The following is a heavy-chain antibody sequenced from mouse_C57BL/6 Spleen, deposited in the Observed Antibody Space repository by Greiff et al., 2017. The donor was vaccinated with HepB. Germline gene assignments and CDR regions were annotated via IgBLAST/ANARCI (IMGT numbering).Heavy chain of an antibody. V-gene: IGHV5-9*01. CDR3: ARQVNYYGSSYWYFDV. J-gene: IGHJ1*03. CDR1: GFTFSSYT. D-gene: IGHD1-1*01. CDR2: ISGGGGNT. Sequence: EVKVVESGGGLVKPGGSLKLSCAASGFTFSSYTMSWVRQTPEKRLEWVATISGGGGNTYYPDSVKGRFTISRDNAKNTLYLQMSSLRSEDTALYYCARQVNYYGSSYWYFDVWGTGTTVTVSS.